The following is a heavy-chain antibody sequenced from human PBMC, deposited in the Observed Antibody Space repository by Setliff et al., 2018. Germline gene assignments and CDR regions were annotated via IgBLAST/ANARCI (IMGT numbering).Heavy chain of an antibody. J-gene: IGHJ4*02. CDR2: IYHSGST. D-gene: IGHD6-19*01. Sequence: SETLSLTCAVSGYSISSGYYWSWIRQPPGKGLEWIGSIYHSGSTYYNPSLKSRVTISVDTSKNQFSLKLSSVTAADTAVYYCARGRYDFDYWGQGTLVTVSS. CDR3: ARGRYDFDY. CDR1: GYSISSGYY. V-gene: IGHV4-38-2*01.